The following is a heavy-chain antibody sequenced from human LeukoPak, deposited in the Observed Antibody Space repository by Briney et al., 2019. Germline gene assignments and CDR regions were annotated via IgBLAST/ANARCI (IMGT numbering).Heavy chain of an antibody. CDR2: MNPNSGNT. Sequence: ASVKVSCKASGYTFTSYDISWVRQATGQGLEWMGWMNPNSGNTGYAQKVEGRVTMTRNTSISTAYMEMSSLRSEDTAVYYCAREPYSYGSPRAFAIWGQGTMVTVSS. D-gene: IGHD3-10*01. J-gene: IGHJ3*02. CDR3: AREPYSYGSPRAFAI. V-gene: IGHV1-8*01. CDR1: GYTFTSYD.